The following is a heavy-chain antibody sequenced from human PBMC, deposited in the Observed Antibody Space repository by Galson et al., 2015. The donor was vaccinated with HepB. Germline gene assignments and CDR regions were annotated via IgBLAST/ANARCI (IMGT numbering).Heavy chain of an antibody. V-gene: IGHV3-7*01. Sequence: SLRLSCAASGFTFNTYWMNWIRQAPGKGLEWVANIKEDGSDKNYVASVKGRFTISRDNAKGSLYLQMNSLRAEDTALYYCARPRDGYNDYFDFCRQGTLVTVSS. CDR1: GFTFNTYW. J-gene: IGHJ4*02. D-gene: IGHD5-24*01. CDR3: ARPRDGYNDYFDF. CDR2: IKEDGSDK.